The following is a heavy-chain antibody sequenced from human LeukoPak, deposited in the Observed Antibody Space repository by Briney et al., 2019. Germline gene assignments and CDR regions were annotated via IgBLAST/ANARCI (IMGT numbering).Heavy chain of an antibody. V-gene: IGHV4-39*02. CDR3: ARGLMECSSSSCHTIYVFYGMDV. CDR2: VYYTGST. CDR1: GGSISSSSYY. J-gene: IGHJ6*02. Sequence: SETLSLTCTVSGGSISSSSYYWGWIRQPPGKGLEWIGTVYYTGSTYYNPSLKSRVTISVDTSKNHLSLKLSSVTAADTGVYYCARGLMECSSSSCHTIYVFYGMDVWGQGTTVTVSS. D-gene: IGHD2-2*01.